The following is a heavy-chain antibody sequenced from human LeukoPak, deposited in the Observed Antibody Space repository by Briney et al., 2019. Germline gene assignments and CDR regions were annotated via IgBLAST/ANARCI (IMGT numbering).Heavy chain of an antibody. CDR1: GFTFSSYA. Sequence: PGRSLRLSCAASGFTFSSYAMHWVRQAPGKGLEWVAVISYDGSNKYYADSVKGRFTISRDNSKNTLYLQMNSLRAEDTAVYYCARDINPYGSSWYWYYYYGMDVWAKGPRSPPP. D-gene: IGHD6-13*01. CDR3: ARDINPYGSSWYWYYYYGMDV. J-gene: IGHJ6*02. V-gene: IGHV3-30-3*01. CDR2: ISYDGSNK.